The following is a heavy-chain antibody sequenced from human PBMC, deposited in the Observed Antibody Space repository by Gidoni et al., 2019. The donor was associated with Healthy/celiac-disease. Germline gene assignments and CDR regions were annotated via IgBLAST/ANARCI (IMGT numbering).Heavy chain of an antibody. CDR3: ARTSKTTIHLYYYYYMDV. D-gene: IGHD4-4*01. J-gene: IGHJ6*03. Sequence: QVQLQESGPGLVKPSETLSLTCTVSGGSVSSGTYYWSWIRQPPGKGLEWIGHIYYSGSTNYNPSLKSPVTISIDTSKNHFSLKLSSVTAADTAVYYCARTSKTTIHLYYYYYMDVWGKGTTVTVSS. V-gene: IGHV4-61*03. CDR1: GGSVSSGTYY. CDR2: IYYSGST.